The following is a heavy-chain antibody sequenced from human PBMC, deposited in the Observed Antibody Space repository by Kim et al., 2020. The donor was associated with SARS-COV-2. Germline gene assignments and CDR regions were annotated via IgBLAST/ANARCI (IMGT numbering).Heavy chain of an antibody. V-gene: IGHV5-51*01. CDR3: ARGPINYFDSSGSPFDP. Sequence: GESLKISCKGSGYSFTSYWIGWVRQMPGKGLEWMGIIYPDYSDTRYSPSFQGQVTISADKSISAAYLQWSSLKASGAAIYYCARGPINYFDSSGSPFDPWGQGTQVTVSS. D-gene: IGHD3-22*01. J-gene: IGHJ5*02. CDR1: GYSFTSYW. CDR2: IYPDYSDT.